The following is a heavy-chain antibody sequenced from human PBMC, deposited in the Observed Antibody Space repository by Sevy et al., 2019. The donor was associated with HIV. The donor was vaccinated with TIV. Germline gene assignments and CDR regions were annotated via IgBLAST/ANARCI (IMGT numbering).Heavy chain of an antibody. Sequence: SETLSLTCAVYGGSFSGYYWSWIRQPPGKGLEWIGEINHSGRTNYNPSLKSRVTLSVDTSKNQFSLKLGPVTAADTAVYYCARGLDIVVVPAAIPIRHWYFDLWGRGTLVTVSS. J-gene: IGHJ2*01. CDR3: ARGLDIVVVPAAIPIRHWYFDL. D-gene: IGHD2-2*02. CDR2: INHSGRT. CDR1: GGSFSGYY. V-gene: IGHV4-34*01.